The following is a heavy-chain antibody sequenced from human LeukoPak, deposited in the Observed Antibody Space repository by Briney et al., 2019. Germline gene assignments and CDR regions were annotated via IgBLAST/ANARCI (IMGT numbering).Heavy chain of an antibody. J-gene: IGHJ6*02. Sequence: SVKASCKASGGTSTSYAISWVRQAPGQGLEWMGGIIPIFGTANYAQKFQGRVTITADESTNTAYMELGSLRSEDTAVYYCASGRRGGYGLDVWDQGTTVTVSS. D-gene: IGHD3-16*01. CDR2: IIPIFGTA. CDR3: ASGRRGGYGLDV. CDR1: GGTSTSYA. V-gene: IGHV1-69*13.